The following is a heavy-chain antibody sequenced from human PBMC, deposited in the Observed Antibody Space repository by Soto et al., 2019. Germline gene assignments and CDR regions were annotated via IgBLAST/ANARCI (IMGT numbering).Heavy chain of an antibody. CDR2: IYHSWST. Sequence: QVQLQESGPGLVKPSGTLSLTCAVSGGSISSSNWWSWVRQPPGKGLEWIGEIYHSWSTNYNPSLKSRVTISVDKSKNQFSLKLSSVTAADTAVYYCARGFLGATILGTNWFDPWGQGTLVTVSS. J-gene: IGHJ5*02. V-gene: IGHV4-4*02. CDR3: ARGFLGATILGTNWFDP. CDR1: GGSISSSNW. D-gene: IGHD5-12*01.